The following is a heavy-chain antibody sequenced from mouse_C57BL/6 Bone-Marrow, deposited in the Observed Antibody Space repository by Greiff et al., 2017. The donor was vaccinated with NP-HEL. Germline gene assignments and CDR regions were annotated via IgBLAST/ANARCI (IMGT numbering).Heavy chain of an antibody. CDR1: GYTFTDHT. CDR3: ARGGNWAWFAY. CDR2: IYPRDGST. J-gene: IGHJ3*01. D-gene: IGHD4-1*01. Sequence: VKLLESDAELVKPGASVKISCKVSGYTFTDHTIHWMKQRPEQGLEWIGYIYPRDGSTKYTEKFKGKATLTADKSSSTAYMQLNSLTSEDSAVYFCARGGNWAWFAYWGQGTLVTVSA. V-gene: IGHV1-78*01.